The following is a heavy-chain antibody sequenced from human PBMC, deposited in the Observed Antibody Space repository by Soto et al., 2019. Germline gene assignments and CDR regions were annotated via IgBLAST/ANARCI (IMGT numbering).Heavy chain of an antibody. CDR2: IGPYGNSI. CDR1: GFSFRDYF. J-gene: IGHJ4*02. CDR3: ARDDHTYGVY. Sequence: TGGSLRLSCAASGFSFRDYFMSWLRQAPGKGLEWVSYIGPYGNSIYYADSVKGRFTISRDDATKSLHLHMNSLRTDDTAVYYCARDDHTYGVYWGQGTPVTVSS. D-gene: IGHD2-21*01. V-gene: IGHV3-11*01.